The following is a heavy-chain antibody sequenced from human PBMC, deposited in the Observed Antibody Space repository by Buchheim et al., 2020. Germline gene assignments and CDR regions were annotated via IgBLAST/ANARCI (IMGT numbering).Heavy chain of an antibody. J-gene: IGHJ4*02. V-gene: IGHV4-34*01. CDR3: ARGPTTDYYESTGYYYFDY. Sequence: QVQLQQWGAGLLKPSETLSLTCAVYGGSFSGYYWSWIRQPPGKGLEWIGEINHSGSTNYNPALKSRVTISVDTSKNQFSLKLSSVTAADTAVYYCARGPTTDYYESTGYYYFDYWGQGTL. CDR2: INHSGST. CDR1: GGSFSGYY. D-gene: IGHD3-22*01.